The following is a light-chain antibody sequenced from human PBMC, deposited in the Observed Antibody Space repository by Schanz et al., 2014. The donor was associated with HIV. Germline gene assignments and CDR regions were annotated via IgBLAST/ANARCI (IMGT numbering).Light chain of an antibody. CDR1: SSDIGAYNY. Sequence: QSALTQPPSASGSPGQSVTISCTGTSSDIGAYNYVSWYQHHPGKAPQLIICDVNRRPSGVPDRFSGFKSGDTASLTISGLQAEDEADYYCSSYTSSSTYVFGTGTKLTVL. V-gene: IGLV2-8*01. CDR2: DVN. J-gene: IGLJ1*01. CDR3: SSYTSSSTYV.